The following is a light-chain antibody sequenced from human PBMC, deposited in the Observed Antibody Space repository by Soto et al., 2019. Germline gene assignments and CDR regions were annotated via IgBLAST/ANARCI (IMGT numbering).Light chain of an antibody. CDR3: QQYGSSRIT. CDR1: QSVSSSY. J-gene: IGKJ5*01. Sequence: EIVLTQSPGTLSVSPGERATLSCGASQSVSSSYLAWYQQKPGQAPRLLTYGASSRATRIPDRFSGSGSGTDFTLTISRLEAEDFAVYYCQQYGSSRITFGQGTRLEIK. CDR2: GAS. V-gene: IGKV3-20*01.